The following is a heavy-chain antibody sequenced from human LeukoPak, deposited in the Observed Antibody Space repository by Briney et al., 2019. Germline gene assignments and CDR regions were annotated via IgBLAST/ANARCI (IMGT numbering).Heavy chain of an antibody. CDR2: IWYDGSNK. Sequence: GGSLRLSCAASGFTFSSYGMHWVRQAPGKGLEWVAVIWYDGSNKYYADSVKGRFTISRDNSKNTLYLQMNSLKAEDTAVYYCARAKWELLSHFDYWGQGTLVTVSS. CDR3: ARAKWELLSHFDY. CDR1: GFTFSSYG. V-gene: IGHV3-33*01. D-gene: IGHD1-26*01. J-gene: IGHJ4*02.